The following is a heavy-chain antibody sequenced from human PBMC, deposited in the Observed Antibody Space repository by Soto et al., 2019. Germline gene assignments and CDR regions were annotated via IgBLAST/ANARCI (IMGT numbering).Heavy chain of an antibody. CDR3: AKAGQTVTGAFDI. CDR2: VSRDGTNK. Sequence: HVQLVESGGGVVPPGRSLRLACAVSGFTFSPYGMHWVRQAPGKGLEWVGVVSRDGTNKNYEESVKGRFIMSRDNSKNTLHLQMDSLRAEETAVYYCAKAGQTVTGAFDIWGQGTMVTVSS. CDR1: GFTFSPYG. J-gene: IGHJ3*02. V-gene: IGHV3-30*18. D-gene: IGHD4-17*01.